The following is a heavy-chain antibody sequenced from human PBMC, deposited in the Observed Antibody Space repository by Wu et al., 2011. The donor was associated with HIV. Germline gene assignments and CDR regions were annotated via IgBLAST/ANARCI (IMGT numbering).Heavy chain of an antibody. Sequence: QVQLLQSGAEVKKPGASVKVSCKASGFTFPTYGISWVRQAPGQGLEWMGWISGYNGDTHYVPNLQDRVTITADTSTSTAYMELRSLRSDDTAVYYCGRYLGPSGESWRGNSDAFDIWGQGTMVTVSS. CDR1: GFTFPTYG. CDR2: ISGYNGDT. V-gene: IGHV1-18*01. CDR3: GRYLGPSGESWRGNSDAFDI. D-gene: IGHD3-3*01. J-gene: IGHJ3*02.